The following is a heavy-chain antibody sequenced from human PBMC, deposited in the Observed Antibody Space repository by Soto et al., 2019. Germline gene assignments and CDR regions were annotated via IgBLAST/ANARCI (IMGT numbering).Heavy chain of an antibody. CDR1: GGSFSSYA. CDR2: IIPIFGTT. J-gene: IGHJ4*02. V-gene: IGHV1-69*13. Sequence: ASVKVSCKASGGSFSSYAISWVRQAPGQGLEWMGGIIPIFGTTNYAQKFQGRVTITADESTSTAYMELSSLTSEDTAVYYCAPSDDYEQYYFDYWGQGTLVTVSS. D-gene: IGHD4-17*01. CDR3: APSDDYEQYYFDY.